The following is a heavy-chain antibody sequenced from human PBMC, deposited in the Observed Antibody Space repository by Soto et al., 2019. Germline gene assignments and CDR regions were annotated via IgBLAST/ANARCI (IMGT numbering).Heavy chain of an antibody. J-gene: IGHJ4*02. CDR1: GGSISSGGYS. CDR3: ARHLGYSYGPGVFDY. Sequence: SSETLSLTCAVSGGSISSGGYSWSWIRQPPGKGLEWIGYIFHSGSTYYNPSLKSRVTISVDRSKHQFSLKLRSVTAADTGVYYFARHLGYSYGPGVFDYWGQGTLVTVSS. D-gene: IGHD5-18*01. V-gene: IGHV4-30-2*01. CDR2: IFHSGST.